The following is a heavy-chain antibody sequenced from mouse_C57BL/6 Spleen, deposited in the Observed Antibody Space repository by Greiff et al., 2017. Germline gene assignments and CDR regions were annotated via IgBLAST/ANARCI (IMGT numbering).Heavy chain of an antibody. CDR3: ARYWDVGYFDV. D-gene: IGHD4-1*01. V-gene: IGHV1-81*01. J-gene: IGHJ1*03. CDR1: GYTFTSYG. CDR2: IYPRSGNT. Sequence: VKLQESGAELARPGASVKLSCKASGYTFTSYGISWVKQRTGQGLEWIGEIYPRSGNTYYNEKVKGKATLTADKSSSTAYMELRSLTSEDSAVYFCARYWDVGYFDVWGTGTTVTVSS.